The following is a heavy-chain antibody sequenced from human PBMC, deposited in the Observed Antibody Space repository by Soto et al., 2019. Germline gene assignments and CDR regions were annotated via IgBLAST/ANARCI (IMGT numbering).Heavy chain of an antibody. CDR2: TNPGSGDT. J-gene: IGHJ5*02. V-gene: IGHV1-8*01. Sequence: ASVKVCCKASGYSFTSNALSWLRQATGQGLEWMGWTNPGSGDTGYAQNFQGRVTMTTDTSLDTAYMELSSLTADDTAIYYCARMAKLGSLHWFDPRGQGTLVTAPQ. D-gene: IGHD3-16*02. CDR1: GYSFTSNA. CDR3: ARMAKLGSLHWFDP.